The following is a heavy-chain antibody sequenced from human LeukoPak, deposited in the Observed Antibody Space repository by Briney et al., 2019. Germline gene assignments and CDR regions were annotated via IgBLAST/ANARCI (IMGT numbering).Heavy chain of an antibody. CDR3: TRDHCSGDNCPSFDY. D-gene: IGHD2-15*01. CDR1: GYTFTSFG. V-gene: IGHV1-18*04. Sequence: ASVKVSCKPSGYTFTSFGISWVRQAPGQGLEWMGWIGAYNGDTNYAQKFQGRVTMTTDTSTSTAYMDLRSLRSDDTAVYYCTRDHCSGDNCPSFDYWGQRTLVTVSS. CDR2: IGAYNGDT. J-gene: IGHJ4*02.